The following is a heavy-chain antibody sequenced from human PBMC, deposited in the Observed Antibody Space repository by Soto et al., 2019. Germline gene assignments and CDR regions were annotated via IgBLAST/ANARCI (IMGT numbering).Heavy chain of an antibody. CDR2: INAGNGNT. Sequence: QVQLVQSGAEVKKPGASVKVSCKASGYTFTSYAMHWVRQAPGQRLEWMGWINAGNGNTKYSKKFQGRVTITRDTSASTAYMEMSSLRYEDTDVYYCARDLGVGAASDSWGQGTLVTVSS. CDR1: GYTFTSYA. V-gene: IGHV1-3*01. D-gene: IGHD1-26*01. CDR3: ARDLGVGAASDS. J-gene: IGHJ4*02.